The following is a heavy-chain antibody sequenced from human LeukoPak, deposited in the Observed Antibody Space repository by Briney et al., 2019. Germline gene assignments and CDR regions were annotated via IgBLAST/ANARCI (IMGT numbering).Heavy chain of an antibody. CDR2: IYYSGST. J-gene: IGHJ4*02. CDR3: ARVTGYTIEEYFDY. D-gene: IGHD3-9*01. V-gene: IGHV4-59*01. CDR1: GGSISSYY. Sequence: SETLSLTCTVSGGSISSYYWSWIRQPPGKGLEWIGYIYYSGSTNYNPSLKSRVTISVKTSKNQFSLKLRSVTAADTAVYYCARVTGYTIEEYFDYWGKGTLVTVSS.